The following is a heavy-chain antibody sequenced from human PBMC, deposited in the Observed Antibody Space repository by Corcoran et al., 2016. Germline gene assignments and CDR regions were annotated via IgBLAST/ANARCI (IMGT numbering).Heavy chain of an antibody. CDR3: ARLGDYEDYYFDY. V-gene: IGHV3-21*01. J-gene: IGHJ4*02. Sequence: EVQLVESGGGLVKPGGSLRLSGAASGFTFSSYSMNWVRQAPGKGLEWVSSISSSSSYIYYADSVKGRFTISRDNAKNSLYLQMNSLRAEDTAVYYCARLGDYEDYYFDYWGQGTLVTVSS. CDR1: GFTFSSYS. D-gene: IGHD4-17*01. CDR2: ISSSSSYI.